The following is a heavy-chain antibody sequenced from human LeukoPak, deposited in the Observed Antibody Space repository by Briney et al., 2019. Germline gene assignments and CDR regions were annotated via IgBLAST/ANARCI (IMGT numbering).Heavy chain of an antibody. CDR2: IYTSGST. D-gene: IGHD1-1*01. CDR1: GGSISSGSYY. CDR3: ARLETTNDH. V-gene: IGHV4-61*02. Sequence: TLSLTCTVSGGSISSGSYYWSWIRQPAGKGLEWIGRIYTSGSTNYNPSLKSRVTISVDTSKNQFSLKLRSVTAADTAVYYCARLETTNDHWGQGTLVTVSS. J-gene: IGHJ5*02.